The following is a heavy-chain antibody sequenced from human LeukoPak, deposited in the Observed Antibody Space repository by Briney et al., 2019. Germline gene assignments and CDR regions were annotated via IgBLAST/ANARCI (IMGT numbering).Heavy chain of an antibody. CDR3: ARGFGELKLDY. D-gene: IGHD3-10*01. V-gene: IGHV3-66*01. J-gene: IGHJ4*02. CDR1: GFTVSSNY. Sequence: GGSLRLSFAASGFTVSSNYMSWVRQAPEKGLEWVSVIYSGGSTYYADSVKGRFTISRDNSKNTLYLQMNSLRAEDTAVYYCARGFGELKLDYWGQGTLVTVSS. CDR2: IYSGGST.